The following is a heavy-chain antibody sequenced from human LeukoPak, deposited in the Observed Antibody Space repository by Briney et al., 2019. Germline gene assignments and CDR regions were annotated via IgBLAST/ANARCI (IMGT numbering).Heavy chain of an antibody. CDR3: AGEYCSGGSCFINWFDP. CDR2: IYTSGST. V-gene: IGHV4-4*07. D-gene: IGHD2-15*01. J-gene: IGHJ5*02. CDR1: GGSISIYY. Sequence: SETLSLTCTVSGGSISIYYWSWIRQPAGKGLEWIGRIYTSGSTNYNPSLKSRVTISVDKSKNKYSLKLSSVTAADTAVYYCAGEYCSGGSCFINWFDPWGQGTLVTVSS.